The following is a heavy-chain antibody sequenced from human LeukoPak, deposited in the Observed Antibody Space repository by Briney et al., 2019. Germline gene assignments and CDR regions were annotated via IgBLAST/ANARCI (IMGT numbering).Heavy chain of an antibody. J-gene: IGHJ6*02. V-gene: IGHV3-30*02. Sequence: PGGSLKLSCAASGFTFSSYGMHWVRQAPGKGLEWVAVIWYDGSNKYYADSVKGRFTISRDNSKNTLYLQMNSLRAEDTALYYCAKDMVGDVSSGSYYRDYYYYYSMDVWGQGTTVTVSS. D-gene: IGHD1-26*01. CDR3: AKDMVGDVSSGSYYRDYYYYYSMDV. CDR1: GFTFSSYG. CDR2: IWYDGSNK.